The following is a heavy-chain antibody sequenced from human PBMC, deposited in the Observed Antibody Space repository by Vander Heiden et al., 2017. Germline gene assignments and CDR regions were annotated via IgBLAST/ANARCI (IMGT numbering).Heavy chain of an antibody. CDR3: ARGAVAGEYFQH. CDR2: INPNSGGT. V-gene: IGHV1-2*02. Sequence: QSVASFHYPWASVKVSCKASGYSFNGYYKHWVRQAPGKGLEWMGWINPNSGGTNYAQKFQGRVTMTRDTSISTAYMELSRLRSDDTAVYYCARGAVAGEYFQHWGQGTLVTVSS. D-gene: IGHD6-19*01. J-gene: IGHJ1*01. CDR1: GYSFNGYY.